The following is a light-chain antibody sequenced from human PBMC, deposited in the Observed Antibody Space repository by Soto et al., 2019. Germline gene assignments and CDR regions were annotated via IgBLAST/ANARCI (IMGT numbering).Light chain of an antibody. J-gene: IGKJ5*01. CDR3: QQLYTLPFT. CDR2: EAS. CDR1: HSIDTW. Sequence: DIQMTQSPSALSASLGDRVTITCRASHSIDTWLAWYQQKPGKAPKLLIYEASTLQSGVPSRFSGSGSGTEFTLTISGLLPEDFAAYHCQQLYTLPFTFGQGTRL. V-gene: IGKV1-5*01.